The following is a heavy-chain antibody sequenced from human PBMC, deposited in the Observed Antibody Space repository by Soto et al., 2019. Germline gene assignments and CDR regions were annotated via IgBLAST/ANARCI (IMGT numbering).Heavy chain of an antibody. J-gene: IGHJ3*02. D-gene: IGHD6-19*01. CDR2: MRYSGDT. V-gene: IGHV4-39*01. CDR3: ARAGQWLLGRRVNAFDI. Sequence: PSETLSLTCTVSGGSITSSSYLWGWIRQTPGKGLEWIGNMRYSGDTHSDPSLQSRVTISVDTPKSQFSLSLSPVTAADTAVYYCARAGQWLLGRRVNAFDIWGKGTMVTV. CDR1: GGSITSSSYL.